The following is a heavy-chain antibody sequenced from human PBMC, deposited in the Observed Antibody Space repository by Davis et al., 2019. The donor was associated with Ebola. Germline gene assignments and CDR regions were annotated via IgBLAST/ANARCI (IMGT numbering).Heavy chain of an antibody. D-gene: IGHD5-18*01. V-gene: IGHV4-34*01. CDR3: ASLDTAMVQPFDY. J-gene: IGHJ4*02. Sequence: MPSETLSLTCAVYGGSFSGYYWSWIRQPPGKGLEWIGEINHSGSTNYNPSLKSRVTISVDKSKNQFSLKLSSVTAADTAVYYCASLDTAMVQPFDYWGQGTLVTVSS. CDR1: GGSFSGYY. CDR2: INHSGST.